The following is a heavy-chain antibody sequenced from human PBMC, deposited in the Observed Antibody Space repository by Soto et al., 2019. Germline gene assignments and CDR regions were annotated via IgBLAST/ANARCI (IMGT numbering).Heavy chain of an antibody. CDR1: GGTFSSYA. J-gene: IGHJ4*02. V-gene: IGHV1-18*01. D-gene: IGHD3-22*01. CDR2: IIAFIGKT. CDR3: ARGNYDSSGYTAGDY. Sequence: ASVKVSCKASGGTFSSYAISWVRQAPGQGLEWMGWIIAFIGKTNYAQKFQGRVTMTSDTSTSTAYMELRSLRSDDTAVYYCARGNYDSSGYTAGDYWGQGTLVTVSS.